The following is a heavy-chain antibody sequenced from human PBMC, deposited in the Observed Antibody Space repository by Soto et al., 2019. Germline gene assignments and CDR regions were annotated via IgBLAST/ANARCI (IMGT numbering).Heavy chain of an antibody. V-gene: IGHV3-23*01. J-gene: IGHJ4*02. CDR2: VSIGGST. CDR1: GFTFSSYA. CDR3: AKRRGAGGHFDY. Sequence: GGSMRLSCAASGFTFSSYAMGWVRQGPGKGLEWVAVVSIGGSTHYADSVRGRFTISRDNSKNTLSLQMNSLTAEDTAVYFCAKRRGAGGHFDYWGQGALVTVSS. D-gene: IGHD2-15*01.